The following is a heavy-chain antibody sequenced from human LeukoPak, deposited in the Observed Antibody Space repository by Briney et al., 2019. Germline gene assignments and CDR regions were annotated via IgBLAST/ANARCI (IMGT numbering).Heavy chain of an antibody. V-gene: IGHV1-18*04. CDR2: ISAYNGNT. D-gene: IGHD2-15*01. J-gene: IGHJ4*02. CDR3: AREDCSGGSCYYFDC. CDR1: GYTFTSYY. Sequence: ASVKVSCKASGYTFTSYYMHWVRQAPGQGLEWMGWISAYNGNTNYAQKLQGRVTMTTDTSTSTAYMELRSLRSDDTAVYYCAREDCSGGSCYYFDCWGQGTLVTVSS.